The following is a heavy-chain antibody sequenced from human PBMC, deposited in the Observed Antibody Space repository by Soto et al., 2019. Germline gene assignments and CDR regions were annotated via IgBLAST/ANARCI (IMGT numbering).Heavy chain of an antibody. V-gene: IGHV3-53*01. Sequence: GVLRLSCAASEFTVTNNEMSWVRQAPGKGLEWVSILYSGGNTYYADSVEGRFTISRDGSKNTLYLHMNSLRAEDTAVYYCALRRVAYADFWGQGTRVTVSS. D-gene: IGHD2-2*01. CDR2: LYSGGNT. CDR1: EFTVTNNE. J-gene: IGHJ4*02. CDR3: ALRRVAYADF.